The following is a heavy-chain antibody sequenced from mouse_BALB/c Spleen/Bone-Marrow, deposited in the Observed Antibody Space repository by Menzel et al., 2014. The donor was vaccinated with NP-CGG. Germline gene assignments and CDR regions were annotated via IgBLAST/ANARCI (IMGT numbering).Heavy chain of an antibody. J-gene: IGHJ4*01. CDR3: ARGEDYDDYYAMDY. V-gene: IGHV2-6-7*01. CDR2: IWGDGST. D-gene: IGHD2-4*01. CDR1: GFSLTGYG. Sequence: QVQLKESGPGLVAPSQSLSITCTVSGFSLTGYGVNWVRQPPGKGLEWLGMIWGDGSTDYNSALKSRLSISKDNSKSQVFLKMNSLQTDDTARYNCARGEDYDDYYAMDYWGQGTSVTVSS.